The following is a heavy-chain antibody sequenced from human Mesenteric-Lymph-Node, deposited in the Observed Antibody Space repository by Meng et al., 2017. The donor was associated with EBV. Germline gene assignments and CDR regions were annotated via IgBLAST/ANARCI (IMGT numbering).Heavy chain of an antibody. D-gene: IGHD1-7*01. V-gene: IGHV4-4*01. CDR2: VFHIGST. CDR3: ARVSEISGTWLDC. J-gene: IGHJ1*01. Sequence: VQLEASGPGLGKAPGTLSLTWAVSCGSNSGNNWWSWIRQPPGKGLEWIGEVFHIGSTNYNPSLKSRVTISLDKSKNQFSLKLTSVTAADTAVYFCARVSEISGTWLDCWGQGTLVTVSS. CDR1: CGSNSGNNW.